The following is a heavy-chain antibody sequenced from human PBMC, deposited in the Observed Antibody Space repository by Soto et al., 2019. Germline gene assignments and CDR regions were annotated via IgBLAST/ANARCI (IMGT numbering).Heavy chain of an antibody. CDR2: ISGSSSTV. J-gene: IGHJ4*02. CDR3: ARGLKVGRFLEYLSYFDC. D-gene: IGHD3-3*01. V-gene: IGHV3-48*01. Sequence: EVQLVESGGGLVQPGGSLRLSCAASGFTFSNYNMNWVRQAPGKGLEWVSYISGSSSTVYYADSVKGRVTLSRDNAKNSLYLQMNSLRAEDTAVYYCARGLKVGRFLEYLSYFDCWGQGTLVTVPS. CDR1: GFTFSNYN.